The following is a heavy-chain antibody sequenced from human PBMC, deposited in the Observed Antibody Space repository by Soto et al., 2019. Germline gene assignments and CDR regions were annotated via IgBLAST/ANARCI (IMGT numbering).Heavy chain of an antibody. CDR2: ISGSGGST. CDR3: AKGGRGLYDFWSGSDYYGMDV. Sequence: GGSLRLSCAASGFTFSSYAMSWVRQAPGKGLEWVSAISGSGGSTYYADSVKGRFTISRDNSKNTLYLQMNSLRAEDTAVYYCAKGGRGLYDFWSGSDYYGMDVWGQGTKVTVPS. J-gene: IGHJ6*02. D-gene: IGHD3-3*01. V-gene: IGHV3-23*01. CDR1: GFTFSSYA.